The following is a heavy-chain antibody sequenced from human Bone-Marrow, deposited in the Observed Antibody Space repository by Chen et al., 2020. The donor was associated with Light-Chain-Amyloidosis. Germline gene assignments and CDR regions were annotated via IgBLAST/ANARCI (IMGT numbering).Heavy chain of an antibody. Sequence: QVQLVQSGADVKKPGASVKVSCKASGYTFTDYYVHWVRQAPGQGLEWMGWNNPNRGGTNYEQKFQDRVSMSRYTKISTAYMELGRLRPDDTARCYCAGEKYCSTSRRWCDPWGQGTLVTVSS. CDR2: NNPNRGGT. V-gene: IGHV1-2*02. CDR3: AGEKYCSTSRRWCDP. CDR1: GYTFTDYY. D-gene: IGHD6-6*01. J-gene: IGHJ5*02.